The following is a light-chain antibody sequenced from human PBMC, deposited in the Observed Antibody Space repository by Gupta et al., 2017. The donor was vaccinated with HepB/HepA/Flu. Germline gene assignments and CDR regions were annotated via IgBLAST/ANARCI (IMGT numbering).Light chain of an antibody. Sequence: DVVMTQSPLSLPVTLGQPASISCRSSQSLVYRDGNTYLNCFQERPGQSPRRLIHKVSNRDSGVPDRFSGSGSGTDFTLKSSRGEDEDVGVYYCMQGKHLGTFGQGTKVEIK. J-gene: IGKJ1*01. CDR2: KVS. CDR1: QSLVYRDGNTY. V-gene: IGKV2-30*01. CDR3: MQGKHLGT.